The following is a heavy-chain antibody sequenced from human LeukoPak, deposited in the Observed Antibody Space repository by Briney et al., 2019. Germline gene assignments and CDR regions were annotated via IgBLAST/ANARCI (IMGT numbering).Heavy chain of an antibody. CDR2: IYVTGT. CDR1: GGSIGTYY. D-gene: IGHD3-16*02. Sequence: SETLSLTCTVSGGSIGTYYWSWVRQSPGKGLEWIGYIYVTGTRYNPYLQSRVTISVDRSRNQFFLKMSSVTAADTAVYYCSRHIGGGIEDMDVWGKGTKVIVSS. V-gene: IGHV4-59*08. CDR3: SRHIGGGIEDMDV. J-gene: IGHJ6*03.